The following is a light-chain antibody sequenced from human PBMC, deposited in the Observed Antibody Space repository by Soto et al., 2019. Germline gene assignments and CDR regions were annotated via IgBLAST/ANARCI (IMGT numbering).Light chain of an antibody. J-gene: IGLJ1*01. V-gene: IGLV1-40*01. Sequence: QSVLTQPPSVSEAPGQRVTISCTGSSSNIGAGYEAHWYQQVPGTAPKLLIYENNNRHSGVPDRFSCSKSGTSASLAITGLQAEDEAEYSCQSYDSSLSGYVFGTGTKLTVL. CDR3: QSYDSSLSGYV. CDR1: SSNIGAGYE. CDR2: ENN.